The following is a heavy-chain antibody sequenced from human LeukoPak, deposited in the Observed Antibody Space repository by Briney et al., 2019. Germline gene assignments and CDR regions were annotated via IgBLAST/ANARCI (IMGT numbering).Heavy chain of an antibody. J-gene: IGHJ4*02. D-gene: IGHD2-15*01. CDR3: AREPMYAALDY. CDR1: GFTFSSYA. Sequence: GRSLRLSCAASGFTFSSYAMHWVRQAPGKGLEWVAVISYDGSNKYYADSVKGRLTISRDNSKNTLYLQMNSLRAEDTAVYYCAREPMYAALDYWGQGTLVTVSS. V-gene: IGHV3-30*04. CDR2: ISYDGSNK.